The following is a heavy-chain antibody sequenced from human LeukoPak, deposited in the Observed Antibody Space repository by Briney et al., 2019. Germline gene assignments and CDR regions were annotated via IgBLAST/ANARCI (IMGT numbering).Heavy chain of an antibody. J-gene: IGHJ3*02. V-gene: IGHV1-46*01. Sequence: ASVKVSCKASGYTFTSYYMHWVRQAPGQGLEWMGIINPSGGSTSYAQKFQGRVTMTRDTSTSTVYMELSSLRSEDTAVYYCARDPAGGYFDWLFDRDDAFDIWGQGTMVTVSS. D-gene: IGHD3-9*01. CDR2: INPSGGST. CDR1: GYTFTSYY. CDR3: ARDPAGGYFDWLFDRDDAFDI.